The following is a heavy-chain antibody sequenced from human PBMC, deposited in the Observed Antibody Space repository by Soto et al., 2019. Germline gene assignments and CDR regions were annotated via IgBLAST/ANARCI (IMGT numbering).Heavy chain of an antibody. D-gene: IGHD2-21*01. CDR1: GGTFSSYA. CDR3: EREGEKHEFDY. Sequence: QVQLVQSGAEVKKPGSSVKVSCKASGGTFSSYAISWVRQAPGQGLEWMGGIIPIFGTANYAQKFQGRVTITADESTSTAYMELSSLRSDDTAVYYCEREGEKHEFDYWGQGTLVTVSS. V-gene: IGHV1-69*01. J-gene: IGHJ4*02. CDR2: IIPIFGTA.